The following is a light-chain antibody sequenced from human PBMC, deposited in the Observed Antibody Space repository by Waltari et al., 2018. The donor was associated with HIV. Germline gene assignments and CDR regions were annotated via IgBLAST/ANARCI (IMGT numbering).Light chain of an antibody. CDR2: KDN. V-gene: IGLV3-25*02. CDR3: QSADISGIWV. J-gene: IGLJ3*02. CDR1: ILTKHS. Sequence: SYGLTQPPSLSVSSGQTARITYSGDILTKHSAYGYQQKPGQTPVLLIYKDNKRPAGIPPRLCGHSPGKKVTVTIRGDQAEEGAEYGLQSADISGIWVVGGGTQVTVL.